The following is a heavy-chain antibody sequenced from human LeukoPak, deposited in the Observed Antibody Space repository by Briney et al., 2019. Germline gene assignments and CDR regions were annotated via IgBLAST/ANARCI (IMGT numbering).Heavy chain of an antibody. D-gene: IGHD5-12*01. CDR3: AHRERGYSGNAFDY. CDR1: GFSLSTSGVG. V-gene: IGHV2-5*02. CDR2: IYWDDDK. Sequence: ESGPTLVNPTQTLTLTCTFSGFSLSTSGVGVGWIHQPPGKALEWLALIYWDDDKRYSPSLKSRLTITKDTSKNQVVLTMTNMDPVDTATYYCAHRERGYSGNAFDYWGQGTLVTVSS. J-gene: IGHJ4*02.